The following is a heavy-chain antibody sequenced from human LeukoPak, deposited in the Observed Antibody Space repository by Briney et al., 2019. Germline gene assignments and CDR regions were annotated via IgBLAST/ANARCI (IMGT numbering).Heavy chain of an antibody. D-gene: IGHD6-19*01. CDR1: GGAISSDY. CDR3: ARDSSGWLFDY. CDR2: IYTSGST. J-gene: IGHJ4*02. Sequence: PSETLSLTCTVSGGAISSDYWSWIRQPAGKRLEWIWRIYTSGSTNYNPSLKSRVTMSVDTSKNQFSLKLGSVTAADTAVYYCARDSSGWLFDYWGQGTLVTVSS. V-gene: IGHV4-4*07.